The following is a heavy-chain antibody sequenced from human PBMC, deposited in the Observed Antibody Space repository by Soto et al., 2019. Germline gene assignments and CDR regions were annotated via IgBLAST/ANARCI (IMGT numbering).Heavy chain of an antibody. Sequence: QVQLVQSGAEVKKPGASVKVSCKASGYTFSSYDINWVRQATGQGLEWMGWMNPNSGNTGYAQMFQGRVTGTMNTPISTAYMELSSLRSDDTAVYYCARGRRGIAAAGIVYYFDHWGQGTLVTVSS. V-gene: IGHV1-8*01. CDR3: ARGRRGIAAAGIVYYFDH. J-gene: IGHJ4*02. CDR1: GYTFSSYD. CDR2: MNPNSGNT. D-gene: IGHD6-13*01.